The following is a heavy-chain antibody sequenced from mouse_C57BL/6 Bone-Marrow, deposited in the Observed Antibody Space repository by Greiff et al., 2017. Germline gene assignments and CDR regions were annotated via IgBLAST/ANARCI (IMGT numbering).Heavy chain of an antibody. CDR1: GYTFTDYY. D-gene: IGHD3-2*02. Sequence: EVQLQQSGPELVKPGASVKISCKASGYTFTDYYMNWVKQSHGKSLEWIGDINPNNGGTSYNQKFKGKATLTVDKSSSTAYMELRSLTSEDSAVXYCARVGSGYTLDYWGQGTTLTVSS. CDR2: INPNNGGT. J-gene: IGHJ2*01. CDR3: ARVGSGYTLDY. V-gene: IGHV1-26*01.